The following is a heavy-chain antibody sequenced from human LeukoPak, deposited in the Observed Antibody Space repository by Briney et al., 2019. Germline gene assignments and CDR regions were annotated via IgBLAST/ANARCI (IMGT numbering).Heavy chain of an antibody. V-gene: IGHV4-4*07. Sequence: SETLSLTCTVSGGSISSYYWSWIRQPAGKGLEWIGRIYTSGSTYYNPSLKSRVTMSVDTSRYQFPLKLSSVTAADTAVYYCARAGPAGEGAAEDWGQGTLVTVSS. CDR1: GGSISSYY. J-gene: IGHJ4*02. CDR2: IYTSGST. D-gene: IGHD6-13*01. CDR3: ARAGPAGEGAAED.